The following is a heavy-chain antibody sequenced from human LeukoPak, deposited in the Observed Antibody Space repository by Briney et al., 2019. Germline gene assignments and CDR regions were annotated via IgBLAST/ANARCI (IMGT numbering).Heavy chain of an antibody. D-gene: IGHD2-15*01. CDR3: AKYCSGGSCYENY. Sequence: PGGSLRLSCAASGFTFSSYWMSWVRQAPGKGLEWVANIKQDGSEKYYADSVKGRFTISRDNSKNTLYLQMNSLRAEDTAVYYCAKYCSGGSCYENYWGQGTLVTVSS. CDR2: IKQDGSEK. V-gene: IGHV3-7*03. J-gene: IGHJ4*02. CDR1: GFTFSSYW.